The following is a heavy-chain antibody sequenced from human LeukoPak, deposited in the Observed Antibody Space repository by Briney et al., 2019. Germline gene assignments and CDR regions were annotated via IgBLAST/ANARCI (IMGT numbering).Heavy chain of an antibody. D-gene: IGHD4-17*01. CDR3: ARDIGGLDGDGLDY. CDR2: ISSDENNK. Sequence: PGRSLRLSCVASGLTLSREGLHWVRQAPGKGLEWVAVISSDENNKYYADSVKGRFTISRDNSKNTLYLQTNSLRAEDTAVYYCARDIGGLDGDGLDYWGQGTLVTVSS. CDR1: GLTLSREG. V-gene: IGHV3-30-3*01. J-gene: IGHJ4*02.